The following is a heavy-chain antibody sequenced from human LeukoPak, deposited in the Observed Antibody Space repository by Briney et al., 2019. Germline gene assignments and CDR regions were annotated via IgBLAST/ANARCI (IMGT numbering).Heavy chain of an antibody. D-gene: IGHD3-3*01. V-gene: IGHV1-69*13. Sequence: GASVKVSCKASGYTFTSNYIHWVRQAPGQGLEWMGGIIPIFGTANYAQKFQGRVTITADESTSTAYMELSSLRSEDTAVYFCARGSLSDFWSGYYTYFDFWGQGTLVTVSS. CDR2: IIPIFGTA. J-gene: IGHJ4*02. CDR3: ARGSLSDFWSGYYTYFDF. CDR1: GYTFTSNY.